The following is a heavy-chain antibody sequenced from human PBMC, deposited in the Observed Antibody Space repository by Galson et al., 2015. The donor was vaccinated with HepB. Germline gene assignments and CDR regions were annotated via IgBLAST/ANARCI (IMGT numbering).Heavy chain of an antibody. CDR2: VSGYDGSA. V-gene: IGHV1-18*01. D-gene: IGHD1-7*01. CDR3: ARDSRLELQLNNYYSYGMDV. J-gene: IGHJ6*02. CDR1: GYDFNKYG. Sequence: SVKVSCKASGYDFNKYGISWVRQAPGQRPEWMGWVSGYDGSANYSPKFQGRVTMTTQTSTGTAYMEMRSLGSDDTAVYYCARDSRLELQLNNYYSYGMDVWGQGTAIIVS.